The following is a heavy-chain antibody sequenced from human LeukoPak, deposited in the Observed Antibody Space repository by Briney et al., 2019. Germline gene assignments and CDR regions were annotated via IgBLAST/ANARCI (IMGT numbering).Heavy chain of an antibody. V-gene: IGHV4-4*07. CDR1: GGSISSYY. Sequence: PSETLSLTCTVSGGSISSYYWSWIRQPAGKGLEWIGRIYTSGSTNYNPSLKRRVTISVDTSKNQFSLKVNSVTVADTAVYYCASLVPTLMNWFDPWGQGALVTVSS. J-gene: IGHJ5*02. CDR3: ASLVPTLMNWFDP. CDR2: IYTSGST.